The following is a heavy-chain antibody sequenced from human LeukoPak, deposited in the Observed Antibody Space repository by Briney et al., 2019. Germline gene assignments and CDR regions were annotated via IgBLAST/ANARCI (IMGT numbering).Heavy chain of an antibody. Sequence: GGSLRLSCAASGFTFSSYGMHWVRQAPGKGLEWVAFIRYDGSNKYYADSVKGRFTISRDNSKNTLYLQMSSLRAEDTAVYYCAKDRWYDILMSGGPLDYWGQGTLVTVSS. CDR3: AKDRWYDILMSGGPLDY. D-gene: IGHD3-9*01. V-gene: IGHV3-30*02. CDR1: GFTFSSYG. CDR2: IRYDGSNK. J-gene: IGHJ4*02.